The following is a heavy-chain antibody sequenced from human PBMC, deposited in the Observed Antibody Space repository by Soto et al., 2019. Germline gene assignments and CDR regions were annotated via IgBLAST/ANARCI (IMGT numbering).Heavy chain of an antibody. V-gene: IGHV1-3*01. CDR2: INAGIGNA. CDR1: GYTFTNFA. Sequence: ASVKVSCKASGYTFTNFAMHWVRQAPGQRLEWMGWINAGIGNAKYAQKFQGRVTITADKSTSTAYMELSSLRSEDTAVYYCASVITMAPYWGQGTLVTVSS. J-gene: IGHJ4*02. CDR3: ASVITMAPY. D-gene: IGHD3-10*01.